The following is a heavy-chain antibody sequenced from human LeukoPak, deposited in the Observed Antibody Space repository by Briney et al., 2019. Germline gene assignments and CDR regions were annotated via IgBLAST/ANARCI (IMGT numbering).Heavy chain of an antibody. Sequence: GGSLRLSCATSGFTFSRYAMHWVRQAPGKGLEWVALISYDTNIGSNKYYADSVKGRFTISRDNSKNTLYLQMNSLRAEDTAVYYCARDGGYDFWSGYYQDYWGQGTLVTVSS. D-gene: IGHD3-3*01. CDR2: ISYDTNIGSNK. CDR1: GFTFSRYA. CDR3: ARDGGYDFWSGYYQDY. J-gene: IGHJ4*02. V-gene: IGHV3-30-3*01.